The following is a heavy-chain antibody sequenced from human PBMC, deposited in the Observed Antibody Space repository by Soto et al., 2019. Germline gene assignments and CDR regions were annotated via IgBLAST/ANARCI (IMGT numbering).Heavy chain of an antibody. CDR2: TYYTGST. D-gene: IGHD1-1*01. V-gene: IGHV4-39*01. Sequence: QLQLQESGPGLVKPSETLSLSCTVSGGSISSTRYYWGWIRQPPGKGLEWIGTTYYTGSTYYNPSLKSRVTISVDMSKNQFCLKVRSVTAADTAVYYCVSGPGTTADYWGQGTLVTVSS. CDR3: VSGPGTTADY. CDR1: GGSISSTRYY. J-gene: IGHJ4*02.